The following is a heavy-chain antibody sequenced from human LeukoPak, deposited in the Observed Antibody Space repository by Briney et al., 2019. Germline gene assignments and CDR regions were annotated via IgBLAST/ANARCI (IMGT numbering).Heavy chain of an antibody. CDR3: ARDLYSGTFVQFDY. D-gene: IGHD1-26*01. V-gene: IGHV1-46*01. CDR2: INPRGGST. CDR1: GYTFTTYY. J-gene: IGHJ4*01. Sequence: ASVKVSCKPSGYTFTTYYIHWVRQAPGQGLEWMGIINPRGGSTSYAQKFQGRVTMTRDMSTSTVYMELSSLRSEDTAVYYCARDLYSGTFVQFDYWGXGTLVTVSS.